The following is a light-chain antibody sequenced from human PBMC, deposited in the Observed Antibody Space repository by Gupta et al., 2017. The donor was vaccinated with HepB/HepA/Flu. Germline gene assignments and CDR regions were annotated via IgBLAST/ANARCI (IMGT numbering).Light chain of an antibody. J-gene: IGLJ3*02. CDR3: QAWDNSTWV. CDR1: KLGDKY. V-gene: IGLV3-1*01. Sequence: SYELTQPPSVSVSPGQTASITCSGDKLGDKYASWYQQKPGQSPVLVIYKDNKRPSGIPGRFSGSNSGNTATLNISGTQAMDEADYYCQAWDNSTWVFGGGTKLTVL. CDR2: KDN.